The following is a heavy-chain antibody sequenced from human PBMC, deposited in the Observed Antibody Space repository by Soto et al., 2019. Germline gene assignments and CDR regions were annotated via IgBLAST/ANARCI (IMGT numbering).Heavy chain of an antibody. D-gene: IGHD3-16*01. J-gene: IGHJ3*01. CDR3: AKDGAM. CDR2: ISYDGSNK. CDR1: GFTFSSYG. V-gene: IGHV3-30*18. Sequence: QVQLVESGGGVVQPGRSLRLSCAASGFTFSSYGMHWVRQAPGKGLEWVAVISYDGSNKYYADSVKGRFTISRDNSNITLYLQMNSLRAEDTAVYYCAKDGAMWGQGTMVTVSS.